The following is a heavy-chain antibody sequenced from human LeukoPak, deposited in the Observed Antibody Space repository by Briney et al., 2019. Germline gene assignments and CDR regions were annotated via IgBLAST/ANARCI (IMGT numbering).Heavy chain of an antibody. CDR2: IYHSGST. D-gene: IGHD2-15*01. CDR1: GGSFSGYY. V-gene: IGHV4-34*01. J-gene: IGHJ6*03. Sequence: SETLSLTCAVYGGSFSGYYWNWIRQPPGKGLEWIASIYHSGSTYYNPSLKSRLTISVDTSKNQISLKLSSMTAADTAVYYCARAPGYCSGGSCYAYYMDVWGKGTTVTVSS. CDR3: ARAPGYCSGGSCYAYYMDV.